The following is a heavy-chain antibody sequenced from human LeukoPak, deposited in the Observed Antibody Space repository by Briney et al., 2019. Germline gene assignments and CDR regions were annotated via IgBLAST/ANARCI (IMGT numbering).Heavy chain of an antibody. CDR1: GGSFSGYY. D-gene: IGHD6-13*01. J-gene: IGHJ4*02. CDR3: ARGGAGIAAAGTEYYFDY. CDR2: INHSGST. V-gene: IGHV4-34*01. Sequence: PSETLSLTCAVYGGSFSGYYWSWIRQPPGKGLEWIGEINHSGSTNYNPSLKSRVTISVDTSKNQFSLKLSSVTAADTAVYYCARGGAGIAAAGTEYYFDYWGQGTLVTVSS.